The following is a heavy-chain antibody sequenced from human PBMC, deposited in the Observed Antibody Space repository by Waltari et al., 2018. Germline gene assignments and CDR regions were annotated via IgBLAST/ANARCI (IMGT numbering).Heavy chain of an antibody. CDR2: ISSSSSYI. J-gene: IGHJ4*02. V-gene: IGHV3-21*01. CDR3: ARSGSGWYFLDY. CDR1: GFTFSSYS. Sequence: EVQLVESGGGLVKPGGSLRLSCAASGFTFSSYSMTWVRQAPGKGLEWVSSISSSSSYIYYADSVKGRFTISRDNAKNSLYLQMNSLRAEDTAVYYCARSGSGWYFLDYWGQGTLVTVSS. D-gene: IGHD6-19*01.